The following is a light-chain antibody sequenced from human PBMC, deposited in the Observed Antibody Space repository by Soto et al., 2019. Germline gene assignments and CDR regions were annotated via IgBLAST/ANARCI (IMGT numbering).Light chain of an antibody. Sequence: DIQMTQSPSTLSASVGDRVTITCRASQSISSWLAWYQQKPGKAPKLLIYDASSLESGVPSRFSGSGSGTEFTLTISSLQPADFATYYCQQYNSNLGGFGQGTNVDIK. CDR2: DAS. J-gene: IGKJ1*01. V-gene: IGKV1-5*01. CDR1: QSISSW. CDR3: QQYNSNLGG.